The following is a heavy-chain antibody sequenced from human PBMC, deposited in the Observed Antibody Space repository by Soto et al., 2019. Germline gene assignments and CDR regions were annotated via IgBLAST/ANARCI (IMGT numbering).Heavy chain of an antibody. D-gene: IGHD3-10*01. V-gene: IGHV1-69*13. Sequence: SVKVSCKASGGTFSSYAISWVRQAPGQGLEWMGGIIPIFATANYAQKFQGRVTITADESTSTAYMELSSLRSEDTAVYYCARPIYSSGSYYGMDVWGQGTTVTVSS. CDR3: ARPIYSSGSYYGMDV. CDR1: GGTFSSYA. CDR2: IIPIFATA. J-gene: IGHJ6*02.